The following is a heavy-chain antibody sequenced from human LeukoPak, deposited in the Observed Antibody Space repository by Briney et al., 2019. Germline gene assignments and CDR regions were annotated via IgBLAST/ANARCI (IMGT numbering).Heavy chain of an antibody. CDR3: ARDSSDDAFDI. Sequence: GGSLRLSCAASGFTFSSYSMNWVRQAPGKGLELVSSISSSSSYIYYADSVKGRFTISRDNDQNSLYLQMNTLRAEDTAVYYCARDSSDDAFDIWGQGTMVTVSS. V-gene: IGHV3-21*01. J-gene: IGHJ3*02. CDR2: ISSSSSYI. CDR1: GFTFSSYS.